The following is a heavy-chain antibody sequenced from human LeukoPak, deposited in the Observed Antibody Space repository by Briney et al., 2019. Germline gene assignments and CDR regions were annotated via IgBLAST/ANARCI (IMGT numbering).Heavy chain of an antibody. J-gene: IGHJ5*02. CDR1: GGSFSGYY. V-gene: IGHV4-34*01. D-gene: IGHD2-15*01. CDR2: INHSGST. CDR3: AKKGYCSGGSCYWFDP. Sequence: SETLSLTCAVYGGSFSGYYWSWIRQPPGKGLEWIGEINHSGSTSYNPSLKSRVTISVDTSKNQFSLKLSSVTAADTAVYYCAKKGYCSGGSCYWFDPWGQGTLVTVSS.